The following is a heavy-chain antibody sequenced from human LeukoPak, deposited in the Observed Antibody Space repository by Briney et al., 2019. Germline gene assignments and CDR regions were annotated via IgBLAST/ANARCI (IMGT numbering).Heavy chain of an antibody. Sequence: QSGGSLRLSCAASGFTFSSYAMSWVRQAPGKGLEWVSAISASGGNTYYADSVKGRFTISRDNSKNTLYLQMNSLRAGDTAVYYCAKRSCSSTSCYIAYWGQGTLVTVSS. V-gene: IGHV3-23*01. J-gene: IGHJ4*02. D-gene: IGHD2-2*02. CDR3: AKRSCSSTSCYIAY. CDR2: ISASGGNT. CDR1: GFTFSSYA.